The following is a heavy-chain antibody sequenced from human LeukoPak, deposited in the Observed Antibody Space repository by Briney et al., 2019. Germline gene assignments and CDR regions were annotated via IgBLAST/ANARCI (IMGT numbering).Heavy chain of an antibody. CDR1: GGSISNYY. Sequence: SETLSLTCTVSGGSISNYYWSWIRQTPGKGLEWIGYIHNSGSTKYNPSLKSPVSISVDTSKNQFSLKVNSVTAADTAVYYCAGNHVHTEMRNDYWGQGTLVTVSS. J-gene: IGHJ4*02. V-gene: IGHV4-59*12. D-gene: IGHD1-1*01. CDR3: AGNHVHTEMRNDY. CDR2: IHNSGST.